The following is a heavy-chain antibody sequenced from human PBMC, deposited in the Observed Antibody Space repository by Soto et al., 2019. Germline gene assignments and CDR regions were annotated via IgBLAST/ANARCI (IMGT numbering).Heavy chain of an antibody. CDR1: GFTFSSYA. J-gene: IGHJ4*02. V-gene: IGHV3-23*01. CDR3: AKGRSEIISAAGNY. CDR2: ITGSGDTT. D-gene: IGHD6-13*01. Sequence: EVQLLESEGGLVQPGGSRRLSCAASGFTFSSYAMSWVRQAPGKGLEWVSGITGSGDTTYYADSVRGRFTISRDSSNNTLYLQMNSLRAEDTAVYFCAKGRSEIISAAGNYWGQGTLVTVSS.